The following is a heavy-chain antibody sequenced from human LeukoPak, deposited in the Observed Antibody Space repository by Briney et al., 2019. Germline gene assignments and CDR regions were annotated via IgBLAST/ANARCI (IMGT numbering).Heavy chain of an antibody. CDR3: ARFYSGSYFDY. Sequence: SETLSLTCTVSGGSISSSSYYWGWIRQPPGKGLEWIGTIYYSGSTYYNPSLKSRVTMSVDTSKNQFSLKLSSVTAADTAVYYCARFYSGSYFDYWGQRTLVAVSS. CDR1: GGSISSSSYY. J-gene: IGHJ4*02. V-gene: IGHV4-39*01. D-gene: IGHD1-26*01. CDR2: IYYSGST.